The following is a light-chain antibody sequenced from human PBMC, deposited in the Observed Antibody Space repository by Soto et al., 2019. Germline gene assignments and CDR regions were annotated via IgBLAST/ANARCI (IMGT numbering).Light chain of an antibody. V-gene: IGKV1-33*01. Sequence: DIQMTQSPSSLSASVGDRVTITCQASQDITKYLNWYRQKPGKAPNLLIYDASKLKTGVPSRFSGTGSGTYLTLTISGLHPEDIVTYCCQQYDNLPPTFGGGTRLEIK. CDR1: QDITKY. CDR3: QQYDNLPPT. J-gene: IGKJ4*01. CDR2: DAS.